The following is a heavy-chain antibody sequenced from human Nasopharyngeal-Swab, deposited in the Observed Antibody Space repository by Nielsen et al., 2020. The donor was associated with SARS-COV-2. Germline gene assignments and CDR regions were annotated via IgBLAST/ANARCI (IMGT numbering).Heavy chain of an antibody. CDR2: IKQDGSEK. D-gene: IGHD6-19*01. V-gene: IGHV3-7*01. CDR3: ARELAVAGTLGLFDY. CDR1: GFIFSSYW. Sequence: GESLKISCAASGFIFSSYWMSWVRQAPGKGLEWVANIKQDGSEKYYVDSVKGRFTISRDSAKNSLYLQMNSLRAEDTAVYYCARELAVAGTLGLFDYWGQGTLVTVSS. J-gene: IGHJ4*02.